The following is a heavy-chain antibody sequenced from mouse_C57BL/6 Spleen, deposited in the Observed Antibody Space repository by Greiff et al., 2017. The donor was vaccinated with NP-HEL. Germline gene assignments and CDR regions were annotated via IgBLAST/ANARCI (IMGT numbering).Heavy chain of an antibody. CDR3: ARTNKNAMDY. J-gene: IGHJ4*01. V-gene: IGHV1-26*01. CDR2: INPNNGGT. Sequence: VQLQQSGPELVKPGASVKISCKASGYTFTDYYMNWVKQSHGKSLEWIGDINPNNGGTSYNQKFKGKATLTVDKSSSTAYMELRSLTSEDSAVYYCARTNKNAMDYWGQGTSVTVSS. CDR1: GYTFTDYY.